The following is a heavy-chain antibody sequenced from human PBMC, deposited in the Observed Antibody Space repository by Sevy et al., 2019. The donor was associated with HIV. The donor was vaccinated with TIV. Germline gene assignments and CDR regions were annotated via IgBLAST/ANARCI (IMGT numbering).Heavy chain of an antibody. CDR2: INPNSGAT. CDR3: ARGVAVPAHGHFEY. CDR1: GYTFTVYS. D-gene: IGHD2-2*01. Sequence: ASVKVSCKASGYTFTVYSLHWVRQAPGQGLEWMGRINPNSGATNYPQKFQGRVTMTRDTSISTAYMELSRLTSDDTAVYYCARGVAVPAHGHFEYWGQGTLVTVSS. V-gene: IGHV1-2*06. J-gene: IGHJ4*02.